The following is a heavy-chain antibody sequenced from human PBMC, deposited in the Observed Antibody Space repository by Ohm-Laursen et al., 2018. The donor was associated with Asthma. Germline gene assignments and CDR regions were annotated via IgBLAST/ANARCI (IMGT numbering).Heavy chain of an antibody. J-gene: IGHJ4*02. CDR2: INSVFGTT. CDR3: ARWSSSGYADY. V-gene: IGHV1-69*13. Sequence: SVKVSCKSLGGSFNTYVIGWVRQAPGQGLEWMGGINSVFGTTTYAQKFQGRVTITADESTSTVYMELSRLRSDDTAVYYCARWSSSGYADYWGQGTLVTVSS. CDR1: GGSFNTYV. D-gene: IGHD3-22*01.